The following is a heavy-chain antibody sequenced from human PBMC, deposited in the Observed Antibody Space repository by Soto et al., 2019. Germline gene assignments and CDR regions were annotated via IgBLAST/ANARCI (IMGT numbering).Heavy chain of an antibody. V-gene: IGHV4-39*01. CDR3: ARQRTTVVTQAYFDH. J-gene: IGHJ4*02. Sequence: SETLSLTCTVSGGSITSSSYYWGWIRQPPGKGLEWIGGIYYSGRSYYNPSLKSRVTMSVDTSKNQFTLTLNSVTAADAAVYYCARQRTTVVTQAYFDHWGQGTLVTVSS. D-gene: IGHD4-17*01. CDR1: GGSITSSSYY. CDR2: IYYSGRS.